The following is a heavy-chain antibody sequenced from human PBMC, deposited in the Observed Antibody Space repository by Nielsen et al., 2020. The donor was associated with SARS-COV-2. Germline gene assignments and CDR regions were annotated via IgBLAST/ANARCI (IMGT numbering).Heavy chain of an antibody. Sequence: SETLSLTCAISGDSVSSSSAAWNSIRQSPSRGLEWLGRTYYRSKWYNDYAVSVKSRITINPDTSKNQFSLHLNSVTPEDTAVYYCARARGAYGDYYYYYYTDVWGKGTTVTVSS. J-gene: IGHJ6*03. CDR1: GDSVSSSSAA. CDR3: ARARGAYGDYYYYYYTDV. D-gene: IGHD4-17*01. CDR2: TYYRSKWYN. V-gene: IGHV6-1*01.